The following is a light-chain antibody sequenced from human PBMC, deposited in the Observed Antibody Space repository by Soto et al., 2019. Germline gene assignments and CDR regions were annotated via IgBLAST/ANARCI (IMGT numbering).Light chain of an antibody. J-gene: IGKJ5*01. CDR2: KAS. CDR1: QTISSL. CDR3: QQLNTYPIT. V-gene: IGKV1-5*03. Sequence: DIQITQSPSTLSGSVGDRVTITCRASQTISSLLAWYQQKPGKAPKLLIYKASTLKSGVPSRFSGSGSGTEFTLTISSLQPEDFATYYCQQLNTYPITFGQGTRLEIK.